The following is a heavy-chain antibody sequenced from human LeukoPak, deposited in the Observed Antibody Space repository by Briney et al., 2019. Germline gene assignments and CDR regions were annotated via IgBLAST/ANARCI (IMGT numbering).Heavy chain of an antibody. CDR2: IYIVGSA. CDR1: GFTVSSNY. V-gene: IGHV3-66*01. D-gene: IGHD3-22*01. Sequence: GESLRLSCAASGFTVSSNYMSWVRQAPGKGLEWVSVIYIVGSAYYADSVKGRFTLSRDNSKNTLYLQMNSLRAEDTAVYYCARDISSGYYDAFDIWGQGTMVTVSS. J-gene: IGHJ3*02. CDR3: ARDISSGYYDAFDI.